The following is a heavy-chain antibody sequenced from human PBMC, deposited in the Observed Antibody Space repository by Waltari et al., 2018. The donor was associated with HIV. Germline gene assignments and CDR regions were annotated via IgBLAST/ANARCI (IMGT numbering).Heavy chain of an antibody. V-gene: IGHV3-74*01. J-gene: IGHJ4*02. Sequence: EVQLVESGGGLVQPGGSLRLSCAASGFTFSSYWMHWVRQAPGKGLVWFSGVSVGGRSTTYADSVKGLFTISRDNAKNTVYLQMNSLGAEDTALYYCASLYNYVWGSPPPFDYWGQGTLVTVSS. D-gene: IGHD3-16*01. CDR1: GFTFSSYW. CDR3: ASLYNYVWGSPPPFDY. CDR2: VSVGGRST.